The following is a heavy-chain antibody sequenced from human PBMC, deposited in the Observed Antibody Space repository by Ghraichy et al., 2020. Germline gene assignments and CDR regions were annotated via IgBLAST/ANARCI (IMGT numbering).Heavy chain of an antibody. V-gene: IGHV3-7*01. CDR3: ARVPLYSSSDV. J-gene: IGHJ6*02. CDR2: IKQDGSEK. D-gene: IGHD6-13*01. CDR1: GFTFSSYW. Sequence: LSLTCAASGFTFSSYWMSWVRQAPGKGLEWVANIKQDGSEKYYVDSVKGRFTISRDNAKNSLYLQMNSLRAEDTAVYYCARVPLYSSSDVWGQGTTVTVSS.